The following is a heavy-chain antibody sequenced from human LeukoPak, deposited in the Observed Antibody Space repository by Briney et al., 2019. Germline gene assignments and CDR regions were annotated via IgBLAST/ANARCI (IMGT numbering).Heavy chain of an antibody. CDR3: ARVKAALTYYYDSSGYYPDY. V-gene: IGHV3-23*01. J-gene: IGHJ4*02. D-gene: IGHD3-22*01. Sequence: GGSLRLSCAASGFTFSSYAMSWVRQAPGKGLEWVSAISGSGGSTYYADSVKGRFTISRDNSKNTLYLQMNSLRAEDTAVYYCARVKAALTYYYDSSGYYPDYWGQGTLVTVSS. CDR1: GFTFSSYA. CDR2: ISGSGGST.